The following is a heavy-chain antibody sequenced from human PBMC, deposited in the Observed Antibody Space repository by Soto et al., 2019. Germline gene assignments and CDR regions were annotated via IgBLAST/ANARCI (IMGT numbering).Heavy chain of an antibody. CDR1: GDSFSSNSAA. CDR3: ARYTSSWYHDS. CDR2: TYYRSQWYS. J-gene: IGHJ4*02. V-gene: IGHV6-1*01. D-gene: IGHD6-13*01. Sequence: SQTLSLTCAISGDSFSSNSAAWNWIRHSPSRGLEWLGRTYYRSQWYSDYAVSVRGRITINPDTSKNQFSLQLNSVTPDDTALYYCARYTSSWYHDSWGQGTLVTVSS.